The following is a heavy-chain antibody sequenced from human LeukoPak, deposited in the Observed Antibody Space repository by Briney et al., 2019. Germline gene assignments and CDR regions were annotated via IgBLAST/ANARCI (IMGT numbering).Heavy chain of an antibody. CDR1: GFTFSSYW. V-gene: IGHV3-74*01. CDR3: ARGSELLLSFGDGEGFDY. Sequence: GGSLRLSCAASGFTFSSYWMHWVRQAPGKGLVWVSRINSDGSSTSYADSVKGGFTISRENAKNTLYLQMNSLRAEDTAVYYCARGSELLLSFGDGEGFDYWGQGTLVTVSS. D-gene: IGHD3-10*01. CDR2: INSDGSST. J-gene: IGHJ4*02.